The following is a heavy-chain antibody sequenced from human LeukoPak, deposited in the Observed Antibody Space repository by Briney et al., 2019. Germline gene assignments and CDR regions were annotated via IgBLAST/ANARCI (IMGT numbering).Heavy chain of an antibody. CDR2: ISAYNGNT. CDR1: GYTFTSYG. Sequence: ASVKVSCKASGYTFTSYGISWVRQAPGQGLEWMGWISAYNGNTNYAQKLQGRVTMTTDTSTSTAYMELRSLRSDDTAVYYCEGETCSSGWYYFDYWGQGTLVTVSS. CDR3: EGETCSSGWYYFDY. J-gene: IGHJ4*02. D-gene: IGHD6-19*01. V-gene: IGHV1-18*01.